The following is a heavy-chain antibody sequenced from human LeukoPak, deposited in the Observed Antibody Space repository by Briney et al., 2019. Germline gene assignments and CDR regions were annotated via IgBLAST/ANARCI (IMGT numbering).Heavy chain of an antibody. CDR3: ARDSSKATDYYGSGSYPNY. V-gene: IGHV3-11*01. CDR2: ISSSGSTI. Sequence: GGSLRLSCAASGFTLSDYYMSWIRQAPGKGLEWVSYISSSGSTIYYTDSVKGRFTISRDNAKNSLYLQMNSLRAEDTAVYYCARDSSKATDYYGSGSYPNYWGQGTLVTVSS. D-gene: IGHD3-10*01. CDR1: GFTLSDYY. J-gene: IGHJ4*02.